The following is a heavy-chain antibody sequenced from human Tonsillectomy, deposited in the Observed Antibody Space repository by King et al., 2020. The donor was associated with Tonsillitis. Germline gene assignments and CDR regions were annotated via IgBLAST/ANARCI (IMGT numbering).Heavy chain of an antibody. V-gene: IGHV4-30-4*07. CDR1: GGSISSGGYS. CDR3: ARGYCSNGICLDAFDI. CDR2: IYYSGST. Sequence: VQLQESGPGLVKPSETLSLTCAVSGGSISSGGYSWSWIRQPPGKGLEWIGYIYYSGSTYFNPSLKSRVTISLDTSKNQFSLKLSSVTAADTAVYYCARGYCSNGICLDAFDIWGQGTMVTVSS. D-gene: IGHD2-8*01. J-gene: IGHJ3*02.